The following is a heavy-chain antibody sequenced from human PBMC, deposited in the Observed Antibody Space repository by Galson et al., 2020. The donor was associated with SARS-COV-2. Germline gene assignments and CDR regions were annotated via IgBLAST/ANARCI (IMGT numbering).Heavy chain of an antibody. Sequence: GGSLRLSCVTSEFTFSSYAMSWFRQAPGKGLEWVSGISYMGYNTFYAVSVKGRFTISRDNSKNTLYLQMNSLTADDSARYFCAKDRWTKQQLAHGYDFWGQGTVVTVSS. CDR3: AKDRWTKQQLAHGYDF. CDR1: EFTFSSYA. J-gene: IGHJ4*02. CDR2: ISYMGYNT. V-gene: IGHV3-23*01. D-gene: IGHD1-1*01.